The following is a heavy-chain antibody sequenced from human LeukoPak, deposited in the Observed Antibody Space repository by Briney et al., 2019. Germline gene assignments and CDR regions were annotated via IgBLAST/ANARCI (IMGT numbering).Heavy chain of an antibody. CDR3: ARLSGSGSIYKPIDY. Sequence: HPGGSLRLSCAASGITFSSYGMSWVRQAPGKGLEWVSVISDSGGSTYYADSVKGRFTISRDNSKNTLYLQMSSLRAEDTAIYYCARLSGSGSIYKPIDYWGQGTLVTVSS. CDR1: GITFSSYG. CDR2: ISDSGGST. V-gene: IGHV3-23*01. J-gene: IGHJ4*02. D-gene: IGHD3-10*01.